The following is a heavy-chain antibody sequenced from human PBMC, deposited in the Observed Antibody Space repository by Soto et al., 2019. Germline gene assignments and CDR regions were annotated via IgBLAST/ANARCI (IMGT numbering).Heavy chain of an antibody. D-gene: IGHD3-3*01. V-gene: IGHV3-23*01. Sequence: GGSLRLSCAASGFTFSTYAMSWVRQAPGKGLEWVSTISGSGGHTYYADSVKGRFTISRDNSKNTLYLQMNSLRAEDTAVYYCAKVRDFWSGYSETHFACWGQGTLVTVSS. J-gene: IGHJ4*02. CDR1: GFTFSTYA. CDR3: AKVRDFWSGYSETHFAC. CDR2: ISGSGGHT.